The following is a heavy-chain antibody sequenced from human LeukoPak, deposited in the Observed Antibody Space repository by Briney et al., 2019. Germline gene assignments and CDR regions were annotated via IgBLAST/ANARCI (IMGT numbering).Heavy chain of an antibody. Sequence: GGSLRLSCAASGFTFSSYWMHWVRQAPGKGLVWVSRINSDGSSTNYADSVKGRFTISRDNAKNTLYLQMNSLRAEHTAVYYCARFDYYDSSYAFDIWGQGTMVTVSS. V-gene: IGHV3-74*01. D-gene: IGHD3-22*01. CDR2: INSDGSST. J-gene: IGHJ3*02. CDR3: ARFDYYDSSYAFDI. CDR1: GFTFSSYW.